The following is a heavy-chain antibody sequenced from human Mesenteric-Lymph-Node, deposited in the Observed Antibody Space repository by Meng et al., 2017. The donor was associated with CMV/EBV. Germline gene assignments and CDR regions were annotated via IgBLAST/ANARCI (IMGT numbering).Heavy chain of an antibody. J-gene: IGHJ6*02. D-gene: IGHD6-13*01. Sequence: GESLKIFCAASGFTFSSYSMNWVRQAPGKGLEWVSSISSSSSYIYYADSVKGRFTISRDNAKNSLYLQMNSLRAEDTAVYYCAREKVGYGSSWYQSVYYYYGMDVWGQGTTVTVSS. CDR3: AREKVGYGSSWYQSVYYYYGMDV. CDR2: ISSSSSYI. CDR1: GFTFSSYS. V-gene: IGHV3-21*01.